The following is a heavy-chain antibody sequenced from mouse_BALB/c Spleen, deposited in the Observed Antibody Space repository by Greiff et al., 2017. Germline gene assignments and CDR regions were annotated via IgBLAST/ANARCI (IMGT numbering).Heavy chain of an antibody. CDR3: ARHGEGNYLWYYFDY. J-gene: IGHJ2*01. V-gene: IGHV5-12-2*01. CDR2: ISNGGGST. CDR1: GFTFSSYT. Sequence: EVQVVESGGGLVQPGGSLKLSCAASGFTFSSYTMSWVRQTPEKRLEWVAYISNGGGSTYYPDTVKGRFTISRDNAKNTLYLQMSSLKSEDTAMYYCARHGEGNYLWYYFDYGGQGTTLTVSS. D-gene: IGHD5-5*01.